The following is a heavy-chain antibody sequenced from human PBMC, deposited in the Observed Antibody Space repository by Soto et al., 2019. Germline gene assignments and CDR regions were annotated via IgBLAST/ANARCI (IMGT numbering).Heavy chain of an antibody. J-gene: IGHJ4*02. V-gene: IGHV3-23*01. CDR1: GFTLSNYG. D-gene: IGHD3-22*01. CDR2: ISGSDGST. Sequence: EVQLLESGGGLVQPGGSLRLSCAASGFTLSNYGMNWVRQAPGKGLEWVSGISGSDGSTYYADSVKGRFTISRDNSKNTLYLQMNTLRAEDTAVYYCAKDKYYDWGQGTLATVSS. CDR3: AKDKYYD.